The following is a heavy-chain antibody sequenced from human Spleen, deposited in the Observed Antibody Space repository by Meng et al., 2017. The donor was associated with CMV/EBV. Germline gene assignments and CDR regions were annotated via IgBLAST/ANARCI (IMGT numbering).Heavy chain of an antibody. CDR3: ARETLSGWVRSFGLDA. V-gene: IGHV1-46*01. J-gene: IGHJ6*02. D-gene: IGHD6-19*01. Sequence: ASVKVSCKTSGYMFISYYIQWVRQAPGQGLEWLGRINPSVGSALYAHKFQGRITLTTDTSTTTVHMELNSLRSEDTAVYYCARETLSGWVRSFGLDAWGQGTSVTVSS. CDR1: GYMFISYY. CDR2: INPSVGSA.